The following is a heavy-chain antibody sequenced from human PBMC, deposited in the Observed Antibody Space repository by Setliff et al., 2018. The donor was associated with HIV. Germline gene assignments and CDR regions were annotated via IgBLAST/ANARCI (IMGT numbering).Heavy chain of an antibody. CDR1: GYSFTSYW. D-gene: IGHD5-12*01. Sequence: LKISCKGSGYSFTSYWIGWVRQMPGKGLEWMGIIYPGDSDIRYSPSFQGQVTISADKSISTAYLQWSSLKASDTAMYYCARVPTAGLPVRGKYFFDYWGQGTLVTVSS. J-gene: IGHJ4*02. CDR3: ARVPTAGLPVRGKYFFDY. CDR2: IYPGDSDI. V-gene: IGHV5-51*01.